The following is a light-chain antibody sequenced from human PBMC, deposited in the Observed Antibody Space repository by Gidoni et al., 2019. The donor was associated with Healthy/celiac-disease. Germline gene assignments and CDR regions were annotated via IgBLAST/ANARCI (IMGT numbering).Light chain of an antibody. J-gene: IGKJ1*01. V-gene: IGKV2-28*01. CDR2: LGS. Sequence: DIVMTQSPLSLPVTPGEPASISCRSSQSLLHSNGYNYLDWYLQKPGQSPQLLIYLGSNRASGVPDRFSGSGSGTDFTRKISRVEAEDVGVYYCRQALQTPATFXXXTKVEIK. CDR3: RQALQTPAT. CDR1: QSLLHSNGYNY.